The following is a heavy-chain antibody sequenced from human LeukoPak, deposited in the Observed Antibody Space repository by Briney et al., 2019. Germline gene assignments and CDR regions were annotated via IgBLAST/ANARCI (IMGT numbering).Heavy chain of an antibody. D-gene: IGHD1-7*01. CDR3: ARRWNYGRNYYIDV. J-gene: IGHJ6*03. V-gene: IGHV4-34*01. CDR2: INDSGRT. Sequence: KASETLSLTCAVYGGSFSNYYWSWIRQPPGRGLELIGEINDSGRTNYNPSLMSRVTVSVDTSKNQFSLRLTSVTATDTAVYYCARRWNYGRNYYIDVWGNGATVSVSS. CDR1: GGSFSNYY.